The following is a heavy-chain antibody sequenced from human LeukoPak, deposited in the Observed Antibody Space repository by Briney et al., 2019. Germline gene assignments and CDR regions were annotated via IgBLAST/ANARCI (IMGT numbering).Heavy chain of an antibody. CDR3: AKDPYRWVVATGNYLDP. Sequence: PGGSLRLSCAASGFAFSYYGMHWVRHAPGKGLEWVAVISHDGSNIHYGDSVKGRFTISRDNSKNTVYLQMNSLRAEDTAIYYCAKDPYRWVVATGNYLDPWGQGTLVTVSS. J-gene: IGHJ5*02. D-gene: IGHD2-15*01. V-gene: IGHV3-30*18. CDR2: ISHDGSNI. CDR1: GFAFSYYG.